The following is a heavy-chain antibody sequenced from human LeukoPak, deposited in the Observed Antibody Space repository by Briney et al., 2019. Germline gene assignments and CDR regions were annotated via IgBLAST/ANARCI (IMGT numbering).Heavy chain of an antibody. J-gene: IGHJ6*02. CDR1: GFSFSSYG. CDR3: AKDLEKGLRYFDWLLLPYGMDV. Sequence: PGGSLRLSCGASGFSFSSYGMHWVRQAPGKGLEWVAVLSFDGNNKYYAESVKGRFTISRDNSKNTVYLQMNSLRAEDTAVYYCAKDLEKGLRYFDWLLLPYGMDVWGQGTTVSVSS. D-gene: IGHD3-9*01. CDR2: LSFDGNNK. V-gene: IGHV3-30*18.